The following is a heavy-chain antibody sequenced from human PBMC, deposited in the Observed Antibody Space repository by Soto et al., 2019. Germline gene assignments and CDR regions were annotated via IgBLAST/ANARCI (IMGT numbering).Heavy chain of an antibody. CDR3: ARPLRHYYDSSGSPDAFDI. V-gene: IGHV5-51*01. CDR1: GYSFTSYW. D-gene: IGHD3-22*01. Sequence: GESLKISCKGSGYSFTSYWIGWVRQRPGKGLGWMGIIYPGDSDTRYSPSFQGQVTISADKSISTAYLQWSSLKASDTAMYYCARPLRHYYDSSGSPDAFDIWGQGTMVTVSS. J-gene: IGHJ3*02. CDR2: IYPGDSDT.